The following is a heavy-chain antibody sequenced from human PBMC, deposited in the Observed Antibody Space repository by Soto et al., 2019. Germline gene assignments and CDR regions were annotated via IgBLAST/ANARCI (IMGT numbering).Heavy chain of an antibody. J-gene: IGHJ6*02. CDR1: GGSMIRYY. CDR2: IYYSGHT. Sequence: SETLSLTCTVSGGSMIRYYWSWILQPPWKGLEWIGYIYYSGHTNHNPSLKSRVTISVDTSKNQFSLKLSSVTAADTAVYYCARGIATTEMDVWGQGTTVTVSS. CDR3: ARGIATTEMDV. D-gene: IGHD6-13*01. V-gene: IGHV4-59*01.